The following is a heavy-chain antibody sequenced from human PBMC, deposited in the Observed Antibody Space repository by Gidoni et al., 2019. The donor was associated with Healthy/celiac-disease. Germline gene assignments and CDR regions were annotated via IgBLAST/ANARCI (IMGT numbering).Heavy chain of an antibody. CDR1: GFSFSDYG. CDR3: ARDISRDTVVVPDVF. D-gene: IGHD2-2*01. Sequence: QVQLVESGGGVVQPGRSLRLSCAASGFSFSDYGMHWVRQAPGKGLGWVAVIWYDGSNKYYADSVKGRFTISRDNSKNTLYLQMNSLRAGDTAVYYCARDISRDTVVVPDVFWGQGTLVTVSS. CDR2: IWYDGSNK. V-gene: IGHV3-33*01. J-gene: IGHJ4*02.